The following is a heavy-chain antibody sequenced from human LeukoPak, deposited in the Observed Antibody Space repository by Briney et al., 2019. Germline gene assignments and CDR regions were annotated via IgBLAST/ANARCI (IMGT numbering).Heavy chain of an antibody. CDR1: GFTFSSYA. J-gene: IGHJ4*02. CDR2: ISGSGGST. CDR3: ARTEQQLVHGATDY. V-gene: IGHV3-23*01. D-gene: IGHD6-13*01. Sequence: PTGGSLRLSCAASGFTFSSYAMSWVRQAPGKGLEWVSAISGSGGSTYYADSVKGRFTISRDNSKNTLYLQMNSLRAEDTAVYYCARTEQQLVHGATDYWGQGTLVTVSS.